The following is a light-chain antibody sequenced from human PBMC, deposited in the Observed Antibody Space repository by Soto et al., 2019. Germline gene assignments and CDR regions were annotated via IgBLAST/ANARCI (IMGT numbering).Light chain of an antibody. CDR1: QSIRNY. CDR3: EQSFSTPRDFT. J-gene: IGKJ2*01. V-gene: IGKV1-39*01. CDR2: AAS. Sequence: DIQMTQSPSSLSASVGDRVTITCRSSQSIRNYLNWYQQKPGKAPRLLIYAASNLQSGVPSRFSGGGSGTDFTLTISSLQPEDFATYYCEQSFSTPRDFTFGQGTKLEIK.